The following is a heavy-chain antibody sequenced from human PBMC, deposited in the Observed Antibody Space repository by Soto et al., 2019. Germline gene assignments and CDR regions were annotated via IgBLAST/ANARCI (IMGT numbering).Heavy chain of an antibody. Sequence: ASVKVSFKASGYTFTAYYIHWVRQAPGQGLEWMGGISPNSGVTSYAQKFQGRVTMTRDTSITTAHMELSGLKSDDSAIYYCARDGQYGGYGYYFDFWGPGTLVTFSS. CDR3: ARDGQYGGYGYYFDF. J-gene: IGHJ4*02. D-gene: IGHD4-17*01. CDR2: ISPNSGVT. CDR1: GYTFTAYY. V-gene: IGHV1-2*02.